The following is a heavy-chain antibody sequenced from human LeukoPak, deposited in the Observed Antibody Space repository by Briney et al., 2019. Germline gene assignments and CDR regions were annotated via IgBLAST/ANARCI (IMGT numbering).Heavy chain of an antibody. CDR2: ISRGGSTI. Sequence: GGSLRLSCAVSGFTFSDYYMSWIRQAPGKGLEWLSYISRGGSTIYYADSVKGRFTISRDNAKDSLYLQMNILRAEDTAVYYCAREQGCSWITDYWGQGTLVTVSS. D-gene: IGHD6-13*01. J-gene: IGHJ4*02. V-gene: IGHV3-11*01. CDR3: AREQGCSWITDY. CDR1: GFTFSDYY.